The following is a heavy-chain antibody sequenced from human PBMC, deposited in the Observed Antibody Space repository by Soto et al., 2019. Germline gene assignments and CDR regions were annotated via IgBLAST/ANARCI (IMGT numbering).Heavy chain of an antibody. V-gene: IGHV4-31*03. J-gene: IGHJ3*02. CDR1: GGSISSGGYY. CDR3: GFGRFPSPVFDI. CDR2: IYYSGST. Sequence: PSETLSLTCTVSGGSISSGGYYWSWIRQHPGKGLEWIGYIYYSGSTYYNPSLKSRVTISVDTSKNQFSLKLSSVTAADTAVYYCGFGRFPSPVFDIWGQGTMVTVPS. D-gene: IGHD3-10*01.